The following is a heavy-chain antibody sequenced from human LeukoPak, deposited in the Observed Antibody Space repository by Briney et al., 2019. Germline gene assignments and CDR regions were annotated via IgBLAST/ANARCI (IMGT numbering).Heavy chain of an antibody. CDR1: GFTFSSYS. CDR3: AKDRSAVRGAPEYFDY. J-gene: IGHJ4*02. D-gene: IGHD3-10*01. Sequence: TGGSLRLSCAASGFTFSSYSMNWVRQAPGKGLEWVSSISSSSSYIYYTDSVKGRFTISRDNSKNTLYLQMNSLRADDTAVYYCAKDRSAVRGAPEYFDYWGQGTLVTVSS. V-gene: IGHV3-21*01. CDR2: ISSSSSYI.